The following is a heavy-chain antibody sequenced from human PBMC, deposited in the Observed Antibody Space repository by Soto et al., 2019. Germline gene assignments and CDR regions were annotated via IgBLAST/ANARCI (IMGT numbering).Heavy chain of an antibody. CDR2: IYPGDSDT. CDR3: ARHSVRDSSSLGY. J-gene: IGHJ4*02. V-gene: IGHV5-51*01. CDR1: GYSLTSYW. Sequence: PGESLKISCKGSGYSLTSYWIGWVRQMPGKGLEWMGIIYPGDSDTRYSPSFQGQVTISADKSISTAYLQWSSLKASDTAMYYCARHSVRDSSSLGYWGQGTLVTVSS. D-gene: IGHD6-6*01.